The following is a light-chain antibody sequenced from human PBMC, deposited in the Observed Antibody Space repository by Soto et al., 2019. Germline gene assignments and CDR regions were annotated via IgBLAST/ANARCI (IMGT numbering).Light chain of an antibody. CDR3: QQSYTTSQKT. J-gene: IGKJ1*01. Sequence: DIQMTQSPSALSASVGDRVTITCRASQSIRSYLNRYQQKPGKAPKVLIYAASNLQSGVPSRFSGTGSGTDFTLTISSLQPEDFATYYCQQSYTTSQKTFGQGTKVEIK. CDR2: AAS. V-gene: IGKV1-39*01. CDR1: QSIRSY.